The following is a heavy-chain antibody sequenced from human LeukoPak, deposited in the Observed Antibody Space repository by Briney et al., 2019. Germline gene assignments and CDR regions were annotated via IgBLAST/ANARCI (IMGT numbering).Heavy chain of an antibody. CDR3: ARVGYYDSSNYYAYFQH. V-gene: IGHV3-74*01. D-gene: IGHD3-22*01. CDR2: FNSDGADI. J-gene: IGHJ1*01. CDR1: GFTFISYW. Sequence: GGPWKLSCAASGFTFISYWRHWVRQPPGKGRKGVARFNSDGADISYGDSVRGCFSISTDNAKNTLYLQMNSLRVEDTAVYYCARVGYYDSSNYYAYFQHWGQGTRVTVSS.